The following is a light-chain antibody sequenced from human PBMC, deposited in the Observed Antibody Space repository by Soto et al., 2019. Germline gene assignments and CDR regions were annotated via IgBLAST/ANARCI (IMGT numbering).Light chain of an antibody. CDR3: EQRSNWPLT. CDR2: DAS. CDR1: QSVSSY. J-gene: IGKJ5*01. V-gene: IGKV3-11*01. Sequence: EIVLTQSPATLSLSPGERATLSCRASQSVSSYLAWYQQKPCQAPRLLLYDASNRATGIPPRFSGSGSGTDFTLTISRLEPEDFAVYYCEQRSNWPLTCGQGTRLEIK.